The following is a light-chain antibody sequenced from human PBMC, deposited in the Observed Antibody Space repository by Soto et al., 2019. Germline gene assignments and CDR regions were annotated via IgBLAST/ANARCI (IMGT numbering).Light chain of an antibody. CDR2: LGS. V-gene: IGKV2-28*01. J-gene: IGKJ5*01. CDR3: MQALQTPIT. Sequence: DIVMTQSPLSLPVTPGEPASISCRSSQSLLHSNGYKYLDWYLQKPGQSPQLLIYLGSNRASRVPERFSGSGSGTDFTLKISRVEAEDVGVYYCMQALQTPITFGQGTRLEIK. CDR1: QSLLHSNGYKY.